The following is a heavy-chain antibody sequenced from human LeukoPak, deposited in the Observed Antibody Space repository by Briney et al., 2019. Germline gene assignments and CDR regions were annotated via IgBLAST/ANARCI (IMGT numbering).Heavy chain of an antibody. Sequence: GGSLRLSCAASGFTFSSYNMNWVRQAPGKGLEWVSSVTSGSSYLYYADSVKGRFTISRDNAKNSLYLQMNSLGAEDTAVYYCARDSGRIAARPWYFDYWGQGTLVTVSS. CDR2: VTSGSSYL. J-gene: IGHJ4*02. CDR1: GFTFSSYN. CDR3: ARDSGRIAARPWYFDY. V-gene: IGHV3-21*01. D-gene: IGHD6-6*01.